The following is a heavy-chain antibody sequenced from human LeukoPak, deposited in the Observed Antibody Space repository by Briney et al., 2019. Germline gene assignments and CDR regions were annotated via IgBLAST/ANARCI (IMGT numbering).Heavy chain of an antibody. Sequence: PGRSLRLSCAASGFTFSSYSIHWVRQAPGKGLEWVAVISYDGSNKYYADSVKGRVTISRDNSKNTLFLQMNSLRAEDTAVYYCAKNRHSDTTLDYWGQGTLVTVSS. J-gene: IGHJ4*02. CDR2: ISYDGSNK. CDR3: AKNRHSDTTLDY. CDR1: GFTFSSYS. D-gene: IGHD5-18*01. V-gene: IGHV3-30*18.